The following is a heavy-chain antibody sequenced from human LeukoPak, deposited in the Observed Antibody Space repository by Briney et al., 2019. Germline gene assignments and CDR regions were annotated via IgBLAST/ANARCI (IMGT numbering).Heavy chain of an antibody. CDR3: AKVYSSGWSAFDY. D-gene: IGHD6-19*01. CDR2: ISWNSGSI. V-gene: IGHV3-9*01. CDR1: GFTFDDYA. J-gene: IGHJ4*02. Sequence: GRSLRLSCAASGFTFDDYAMHWVRQAPGKGLEWVSGISWNSGSIGYADSVKGRFTISRDNAKNSLYLQMNSLRAEDTALYYCAKVYSSGWSAFDYWAREPWSPSPQ.